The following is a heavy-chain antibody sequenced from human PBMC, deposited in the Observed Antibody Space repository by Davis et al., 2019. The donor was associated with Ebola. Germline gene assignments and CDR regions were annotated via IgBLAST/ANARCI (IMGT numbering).Heavy chain of an antibody. V-gene: IGHV3-33*06. CDR3: AKEGYCSSSSCYRGAGMDV. J-gene: IGHJ6*02. Sequence: GESLKISCAASGFTFSSYGMHWVRQAPGKGLEWVAIIWYDGSNKYYADSVKGRFTISRDNSKNTLHLQMNSLRAEDTAVYYCAKEGYCSSSSCYRGAGMDVWGQGTTVTVSS. D-gene: IGHD2-2*01. CDR1: GFTFSSYG. CDR2: IWYDGSNK.